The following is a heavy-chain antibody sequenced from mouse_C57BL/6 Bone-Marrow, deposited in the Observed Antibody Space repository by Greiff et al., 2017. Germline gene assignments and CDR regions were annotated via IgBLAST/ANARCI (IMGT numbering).Heavy chain of an antibody. V-gene: IGHV7-3*01. J-gene: IGHJ4*01. Sequence: DVLLVESGGGLVQPGGSLSLSCAASGFTFTDYYMSWVRQPPGKALEWLGFIRNKANGYTTEYSASVRGRFTISRDNSHSILYLQMNALRAEDSATYYCARWGYYGPLYASDYWGQGPSVTVSS. CDR1: GFTFTDYY. CDR2: IRNKANGYTT. D-gene: IGHD1-1*01. CDR3: ARWGYYGPLYASDY.